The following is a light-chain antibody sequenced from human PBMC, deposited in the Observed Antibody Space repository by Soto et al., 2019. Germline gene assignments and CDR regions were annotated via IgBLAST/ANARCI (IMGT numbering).Light chain of an antibody. V-gene: IGKV1-5*03. CDR1: QSIGSW. J-gene: IGKJ1*01. CDR2: KAP. CDR3: QQYGSYSPWT. Sequence: DIQMTQSPSTLSASVGDRVTITCRASQSIGSWLAWYQQKPGKAPKLLIYKAPSLESGVPSRFSGSGSGTEFTLTISSLQPDDFASYYCQQYGSYSPWTFGQGTKVEIK.